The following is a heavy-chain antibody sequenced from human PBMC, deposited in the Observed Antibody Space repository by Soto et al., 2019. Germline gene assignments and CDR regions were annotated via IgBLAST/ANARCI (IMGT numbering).Heavy chain of an antibody. CDR1: GFTFSSYD. CDR3: AIGILRYYDWFYTDYYYGMDV. V-gene: IGHV3-13*05. J-gene: IGHJ6*02. CDR2: IGTAGDP. D-gene: IGHD3-9*01. Sequence: EVQLVESGGGLVQPGGSLRLSCAASGFTFSSYDMDWVRQATGKGLEWVSAIGTAGDPYYPGSVKGRFTISRENAKNSLYLQMNSLRAGDTAVYYCAIGILRYYDWFYTDYYYGMDVWGQGTTVTVSS.